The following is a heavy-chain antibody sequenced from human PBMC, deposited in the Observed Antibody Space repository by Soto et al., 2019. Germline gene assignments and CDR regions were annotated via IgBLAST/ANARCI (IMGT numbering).Heavy chain of an antibody. D-gene: IGHD1-26*01. Sequence: EVQLLESGGGLVQPGGSLRLSCAASGFTFSSYAMSWVRQAPGKGLEWVSAISGSGGSTYYADSVKGRFTISRDNSKNTLYLQMNSLRAEDTAVYYCAKVRVGATGGRYFDYWCQGTLVTVSS. CDR2: ISGSGGST. V-gene: IGHV3-23*01. J-gene: IGHJ4*02. CDR3: AKVRVGATGGRYFDY. CDR1: GFTFSSYA.